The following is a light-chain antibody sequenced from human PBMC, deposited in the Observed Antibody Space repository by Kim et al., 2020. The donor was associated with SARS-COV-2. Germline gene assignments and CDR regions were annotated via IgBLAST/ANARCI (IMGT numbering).Light chain of an antibody. CDR1: SSNIGNNY. CDR3: GTWDSSLSAV. Sequence: PGQKVTISCSGSSSNIGNNYVSWYQQLPGTAPKLLIYDNNKRPSGIPDRFSGSKSGTSATLSITGLQTGDEADYYCGTWDSSLSAVFGGGTKLTVL. V-gene: IGLV1-51*01. J-gene: IGLJ3*02. CDR2: DNN.